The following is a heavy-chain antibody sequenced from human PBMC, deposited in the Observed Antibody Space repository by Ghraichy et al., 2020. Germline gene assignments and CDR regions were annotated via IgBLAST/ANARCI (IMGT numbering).Heavy chain of an antibody. J-gene: IGHJ4*02. CDR2: LYHSGGT. D-gene: IGHD5-18*01. CDR3: ARVGYSYGYIDY. V-gene: IGHV4-38-2*02. CDR1: GYSISSGYY. Sequence: SETLSLTCTVSGYSISSGYYWGWIRQPPGKVLDWIGSLYHSGGTYYNPSLKSRVTISVDTSKNLFSLKLSSVTAADTAVYYCARVGYSYGYIDYWGQGTLVTVSS.